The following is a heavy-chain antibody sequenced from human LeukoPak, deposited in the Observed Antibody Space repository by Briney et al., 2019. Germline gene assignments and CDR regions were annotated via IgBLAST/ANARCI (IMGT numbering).Heavy chain of an antibody. CDR2: IYYSGSP. J-gene: IGHJ4*02. D-gene: IGHD6-6*01. V-gene: IGHV4-39*07. Sequence: WVRQPPGKGLEWIGSIYYSGSPYYNPSLKSRVTISVDTSKNQFSLKLSSVTAADTAVYYCARLPVGVAARPGFDYWGQGTLVTVSS. CDR3: ARLPVGVAARPGFDY.